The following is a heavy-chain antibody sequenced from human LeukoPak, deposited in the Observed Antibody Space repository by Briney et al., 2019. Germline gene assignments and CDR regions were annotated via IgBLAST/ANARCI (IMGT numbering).Heavy chain of an antibody. J-gene: IGHJ3*01. D-gene: IGHD1-26*01. Sequence: SETLSLTCTVSGGSISSYYWTWIRQPPRKGLEWIGDIYSTGSTNYNPYLKRRVTISVDTSKNQFSLKLSSVTAADTAVYFCARVRIGETSYDASDVWGLGTMVTVSS. CDR1: GGSISSYY. CDR3: ARVRIGETSYDASDV. CDR2: IYSTGST. V-gene: IGHV4-59*13.